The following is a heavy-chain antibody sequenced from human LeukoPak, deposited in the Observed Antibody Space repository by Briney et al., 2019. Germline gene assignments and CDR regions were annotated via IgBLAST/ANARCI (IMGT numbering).Heavy chain of an antibody. CDR1: GFTFSSYG. J-gene: IGHJ4*02. CDR3: ARGTTLYDSSGDDFDY. V-gene: IGHV3-33*01. CDR2: ICYDGSNK. Sequence: PGRSLRLSCAASGFTFSSYGMHWVRQAPGKGLEWVAVICYDGSNKYYADSVKGRFTISRDNSKNTLYLQMNSLRAEDTAVYCCARGTTLYDSSGDDFDYWGQGTLVTVSS. D-gene: IGHD3-22*01.